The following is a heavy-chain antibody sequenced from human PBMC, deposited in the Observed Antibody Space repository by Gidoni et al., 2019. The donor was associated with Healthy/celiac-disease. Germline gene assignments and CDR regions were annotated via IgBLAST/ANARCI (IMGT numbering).Heavy chain of an antibody. Sequence: QLQLQESGPGLVKPSETLSLTCTVSGGSISSSSYYWGWIRQPPGKGLEWIGSIYYSGSTYYNPSLKSRVTISVDTSKNQFSLKLSSVTAADTAVYYCARHPSPHYYDSSEGAFDIWGQGTMVTVSS. V-gene: IGHV4-39*01. D-gene: IGHD3-22*01. J-gene: IGHJ3*02. CDR2: IYYSGST. CDR1: GGSISSSSYY. CDR3: ARHPSPHYYDSSEGAFDI.